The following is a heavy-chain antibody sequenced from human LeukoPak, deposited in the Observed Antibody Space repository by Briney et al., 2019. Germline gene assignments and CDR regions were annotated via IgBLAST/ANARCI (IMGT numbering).Heavy chain of an antibody. Sequence: PGGPLRLSCAASGFTVSNDYMAWVRQAPGRGLEWVSLIYGDGTTFYADSVKGRFTISRDNFKNTLYLQMSSLRPEGTALYYCARDRAGAQSWVEFDPWGQGTLVTVSS. V-gene: IGHV3-66*02. J-gene: IGHJ5*02. D-gene: IGHD3-10*01. CDR3: ARDRAGAQSWVEFDP. CDR1: GFTVSNDY. CDR2: IYGDGTT.